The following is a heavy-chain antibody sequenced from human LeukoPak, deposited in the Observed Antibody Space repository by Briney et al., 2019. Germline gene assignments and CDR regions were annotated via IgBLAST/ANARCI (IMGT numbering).Heavy chain of an antibody. CDR3: ARAGRTTVILPFDY. V-gene: IGHV4-34*01. CDR2: INHSGST. J-gene: IGHJ4*02. Sequence: SETLSLTCAVYGGSFSGYYWSWIRQPPGKGLEWIGEINHSGSTNYNPSLKSRVTTSVDTSKNQFSLKLSSVTAADTAVYYCARAGRTTVILPFDYWGQGTLVTVSS. D-gene: IGHD4-17*01. CDR1: GGSFSGYY.